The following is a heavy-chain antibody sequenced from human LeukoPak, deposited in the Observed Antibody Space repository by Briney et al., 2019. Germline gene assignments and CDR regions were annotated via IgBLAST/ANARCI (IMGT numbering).Heavy chain of an antibody. Sequence: PGRSLRLSCAASGFTFSSYGMHWVRQAPGKGLEWVAVIWYDGSNKYYADSVKGRFTISRDNSKNTLYLQMNSLRAEDTAVYYCAKVAVAGTILDCWGQGTLVTVSS. J-gene: IGHJ4*02. V-gene: IGHV3-33*06. CDR1: GFTFSSYG. CDR3: AKVAVAGTILDC. D-gene: IGHD6-19*01. CDR2: IWYDGSNK.